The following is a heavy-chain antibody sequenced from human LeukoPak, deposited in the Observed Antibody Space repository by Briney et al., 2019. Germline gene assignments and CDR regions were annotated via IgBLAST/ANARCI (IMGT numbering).Heavy chain of an antibody. J-gene: IGHJ4*02. D-gene: IGHD6-19*01. CDR3: AKDQQWLPQGADY. CDR1: GFTFSSYA. V-gene: IGHV3-23*01. Sequence: GGSLRVSCAASGFTFSSYAMSWVRQAPGKGLEWVSAISGSGGSTYYADSVKGRFTISRDNSKNTLYLQMNSLRAEDTAVYYCAKDQQWLPQGADYWGQGTLVTVSS. CDR2: ISGSGGST.